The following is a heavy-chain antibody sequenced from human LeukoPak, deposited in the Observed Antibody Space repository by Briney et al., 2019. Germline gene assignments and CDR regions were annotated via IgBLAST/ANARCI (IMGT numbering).Heavy chain of an antibody. J-gene: IGHJ4*02. CDR3: AREGHDYSRRYYFDY. D-gene: IGHD4-11*01. V-gene: IGHV1-69*04. CDR1: GGTFSSYA. CDR2: IIPILGIV. Sequence: ASVKVSCKASGGTFSSYAISWVRQAPGQGLEWMGRIIPILGIVNYAQKFQGRVTITADKSTSTAYMKLSSLRSEDTAVYYCAREGHDYSRRYYFDYWGQGTLVTVSS.